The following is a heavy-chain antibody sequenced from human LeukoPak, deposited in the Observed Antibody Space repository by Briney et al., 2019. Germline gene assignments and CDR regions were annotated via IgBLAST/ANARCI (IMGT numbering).Heavy chain of an antibody. CDR2: ISGSGGST. Sequence: GGSLRLSCAASGFTFNNYAMTWVRQAPGKGLAWVSAISGSGGSTYYADSVKGRFTISRDNSKNTLYLQMNSLRAEDTAVYYCAKGVAYSSSAGFDYWGQGTLVTVSS. CDR3: AKGVAYSSSAGFDY. V-gene: IGHV3-23*01. CDR1: GFTFNNYA. D-gene: IGHD6-13*01. J-gene: IGHJ4*02.